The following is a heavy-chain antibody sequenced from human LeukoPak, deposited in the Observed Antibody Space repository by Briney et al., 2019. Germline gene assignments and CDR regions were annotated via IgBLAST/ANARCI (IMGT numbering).Heavy chain of an antibody. J-gene: IGHJ4*02. CDR3: ARANGQLWTTLDY. V-gene: IGHV3-30*03. Sequence: PGGSLRLSCAAFGFTFSSYGMHWVRQPQGEGLEWVAVISYDGSKKYSAESVKGRFTISRDNSKNTLYLQMNSLRPEDTAVYFCARANGQLWTTLDYWGQGTLVTISS. D-gene: IGHD5-18*01. CDR2: ISYDGSKK. CDR1: GFTFSSYG.